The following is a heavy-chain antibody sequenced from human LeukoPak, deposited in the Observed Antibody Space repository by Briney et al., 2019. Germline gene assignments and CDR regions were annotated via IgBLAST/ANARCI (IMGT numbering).Heavy chain of an antibody. CDR2: ISAYNGNT. V-gene: IGHV1-18*01. D-gene: IGHD2-2*01. Sequence: GASVKVSCKASGYTFTSYGISWVRQAPGQGLEWMGWISAYNGNTNYAQKLQGRVTMTRNTSISTAYMELSSLRSEDTAVYYCARGSFVVVPAASFDPWGQGTLVTVSS. J-gene: IGHJ5*02. CDR1: GYTFTSYG. CDR3: ARGSFVVVPAASFDP.